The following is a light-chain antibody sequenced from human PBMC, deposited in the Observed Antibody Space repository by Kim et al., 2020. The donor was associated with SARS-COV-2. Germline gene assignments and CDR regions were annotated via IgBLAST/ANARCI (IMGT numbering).Light chain of an antibody. Sequence: DIQMTQSPSAMSASVGDRVTISCRASQGISDFLAWFQLKPGKVPKRLIFAASTLQSGAPSLFSGSGSGTEFNLTISSLQPEDFATYYCLQYNRYPFKFGPGTRLEIK. CDR3: LQYNRYPFK. CDR2: AAS. J-gene: IGKJ5*01. CDR1: QGISDF. V-gene: IGKV1-17*03.